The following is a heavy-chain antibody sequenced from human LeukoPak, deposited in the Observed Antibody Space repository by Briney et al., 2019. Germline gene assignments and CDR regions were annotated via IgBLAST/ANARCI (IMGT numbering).Heavy chain of an antibody. V-gene: IGHV1-46*01. CDR2: INPSGGST. CDR3: ARRQGSQNDY. D-gene: IGHD3-10*01. CDR1: GYTFTSNY. Sequence: ASVKVSCKASGYTFTSNYIYWVRQAPGQGLEWMGRINPSGGSTSYTQKFQGRVTMTRDTSTSTVYMELSSLRSEDTAVYYCARRQGSQNDYRGQGTLVTVSS. J-gene: IGHJ4*02.